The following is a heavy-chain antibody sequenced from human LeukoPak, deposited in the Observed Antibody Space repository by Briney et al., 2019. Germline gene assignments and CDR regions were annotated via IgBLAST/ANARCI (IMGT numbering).Heavy chain of an antibody. Sequence: GGSLRLSCAASGFTFSSYAMNWVRQAPGKGLEWVSSIDSSSSYIYYADSVKGRFTISRDNAKNSLSLQMNGLRVEDTAVYYCARAGSFWHYVYWGQGTLVTVSS. CDR3: ARAGSFWHYVY. CDR1: GFTFSSYA. CDR2: IDSSSSYI. J-gene: IGHJ4*02. D-gene: IGHD1-7*01. V-gene: IGHV3-21*01.